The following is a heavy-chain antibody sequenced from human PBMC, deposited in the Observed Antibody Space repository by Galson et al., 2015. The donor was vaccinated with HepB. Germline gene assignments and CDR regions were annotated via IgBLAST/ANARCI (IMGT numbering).Heavy chain of an antibody. V-gene: IGHV4-59*01. CDR1: GGSISSYY. Sequence: ETLSLTCTVSGGSISSYYWSWIRQPPGKGLGWIGYISYSGTTNYNPSLKSRVTISVDTSKKQFSLKLSSVTAADTAVYYCARGEIQLWSTGAFDIWGQGTMGTVSS. CDR3: ARGEIQLWSTGAFDI. D-gene: IGHD5-18*01. CDR2: ISYSGTT. J-gene: IGHJ3*02.